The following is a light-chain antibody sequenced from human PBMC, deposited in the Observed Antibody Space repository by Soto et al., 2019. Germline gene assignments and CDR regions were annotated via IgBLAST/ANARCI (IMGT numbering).Light chain of an antibody. CDR1: SSDVGAYNF. Sequence: QSVLTQPRSVSGSPGQSVTISCTGSSSDVGAYNFASWYQQHPGAAPKLLIHDVNKRPPGVPDRFSASKSGNTASLTISGLQAAAEADYYCCSYAGSYIPFVFGTGTKVTVL. J-gene: IGLJ1*01. CDR2: DVN. V-gene: IGLV2-11*01. CDR3: CSYAGSYIPFV.